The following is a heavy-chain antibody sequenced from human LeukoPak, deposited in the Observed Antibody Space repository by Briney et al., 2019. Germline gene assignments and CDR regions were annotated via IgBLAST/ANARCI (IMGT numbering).Heavy chain of an antibody. CDR1: GFIFSDYI. CDR3: ARRDIVVVVSASDY. V-gene: IGHV3-23*01. D-gene: IGHD2-15*01. J-gene: IGHJ4*02. CDR2: ITASGDST. Sequence: GSLRLSCAASGFIFSDYIMIWVRQAPGKGLEWVSGITASGDSTYYADSVKGRFTMSRDNSKNTVYLQMNSLRVDDTAVYYCARRDIVVVVSASDYWGQGTLVTVSS.